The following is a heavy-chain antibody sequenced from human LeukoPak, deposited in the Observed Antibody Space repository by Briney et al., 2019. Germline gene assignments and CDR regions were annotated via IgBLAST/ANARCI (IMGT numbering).Heavy chain of an antibody. Sequence: GGSLGLSCAASGFSLIGYDMHWARQAPGKGLEWVAFSRNGGYYAESVRGRFTISTDNSKNTLYLHMNSLRPEDTAMYYCAKDGQLAYWGQGTLVTVSS. V-gene: IGHV3-30*02. J-gene: IGHJ4*02. D-gene: IGHD5-12*01. CDR3: AKDGQLAY. CDR2: SRNGG. CDR1: GFSLIGYD.